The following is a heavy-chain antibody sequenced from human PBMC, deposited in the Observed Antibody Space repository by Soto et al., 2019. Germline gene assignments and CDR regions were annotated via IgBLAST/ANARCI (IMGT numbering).Heavy chain of an antibody. CDR3: AKDGRASAMHDTSVGY. V-gene: IGHV3-53*01. CDR1: GFTVGNDY. J-gene: IGHJ4*02. CDR2: IYSTGTT. Sequence: EVQLVESGGGLLQPGGSLKLSCAASGFTVGNDYMSWVRQAPGEGLEWVSLIYSTGTTKYTDSVKGRFTVSRVNAKNTLYLQMKTLRASDTAVYYCAKDGRASAMHDTSVGYWGQGALVTV. D-gene: IGHD2-2*01.